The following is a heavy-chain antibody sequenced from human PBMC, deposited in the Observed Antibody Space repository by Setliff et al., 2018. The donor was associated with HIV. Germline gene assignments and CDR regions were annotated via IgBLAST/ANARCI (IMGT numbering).Heavy chain of an antibody. CDR2: IYHSGST. CDR3: ARGTPDHEVWYFDL. V-gene: IGHV4-31*03. CDR1: SSSIRSGGYY. J-gene: IGHJ2*01. Sequence: LSLTCTVSSSSIRSGGYYWNWIRQHPGKGLEWIGYIYHSGSTYYNPSLKSRVTISVDTSKNQFSPKLSSVTAADTAIYYCARGTPDHEVWYFDLWGRGTLVTVSS.